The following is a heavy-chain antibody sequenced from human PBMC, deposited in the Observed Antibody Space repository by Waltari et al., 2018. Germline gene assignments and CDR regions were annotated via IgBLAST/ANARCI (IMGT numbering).Heavy chain of an antibody. CDR1: GFPFKNYD. CDR3: ARTPLRSRDHGMDV. J-gene: IGHJ6*02. Sequence: QVQLLESGGGLVQPARSLSLTCVRSGFPFKNYDMHGVRQAPGKGLEWVALVSYDGNNKHYADSVKGRFTISRDNSKSTLDLQVNSLRADDTAVYYCARTPLRSRDHGMDVWGQGTTVTVSS. V-gene: IGHV3-30*14. D-gene: IGHD6-6*01. CDR2: VSYDGNNK.